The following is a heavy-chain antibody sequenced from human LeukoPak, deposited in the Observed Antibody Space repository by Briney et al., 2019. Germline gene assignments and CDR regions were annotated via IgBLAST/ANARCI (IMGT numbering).Heavy chain of an antibody. CDR1: GFTVSSNY. CDR2: IYGGGST. V-gene: IGHV3-53*01. J-gene: IGHJ4*02. Sequence: GGSLRLSCAASGFTVSSNYMNWVRQAPGKGLEWVSIIYGGGSTYYADSVKGRFTISRDNSKNTLYLQMNGLRAEDTAVYYCARELRSETYRSYYFDYWGQGTLVTVSS. CDR3: ARELRSETYRSYYFDY.